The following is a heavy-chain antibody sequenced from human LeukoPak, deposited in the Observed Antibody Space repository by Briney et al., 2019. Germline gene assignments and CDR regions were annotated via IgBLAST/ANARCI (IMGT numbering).Heavy chain of an antibody. Sequence: ASVKVSCKASGYTFTGYYMHWVRQAPGQGLERMGWINPNSGGTNYAQKFQGRVTMTRDTSISTAYMELSRLRSDDTAVYYCARVGYYDSSGYFWGQGTLVTVSS. CDR1: GYTFTGYY. CDR3: ARVGYYDSSGYF. CDR2: INPNSGGT. J-gene: IGHJ4*02. D-gene: IGHD3-22*01. V-gene: IGHV1-2*02.